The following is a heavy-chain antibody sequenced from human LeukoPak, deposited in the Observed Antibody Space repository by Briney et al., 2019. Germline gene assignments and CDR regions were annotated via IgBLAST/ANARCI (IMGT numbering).Heavy chain of an antibody. V-gene: IGHV3-23*01. CDR2: ISGSGGST. CDR3: AKVCGANCYYPDY. CDR1: GFTFSSYA. Sequence: PGGSLRLSCAASGFTFSSYAMSWVRQAPGKGLEWVSAISGSGGSTYYADSVKGRFTISRDNSKNTLYLQMNSLRAEDTAIYYCAKVCGANCYYPDYWGQGAQVTVSS. D-gene: IGHD2-21*02. J-gene: IGHJ4*02.